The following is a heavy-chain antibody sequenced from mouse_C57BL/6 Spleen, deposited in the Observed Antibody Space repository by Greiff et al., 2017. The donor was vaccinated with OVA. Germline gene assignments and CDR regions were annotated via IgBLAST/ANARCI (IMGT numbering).Heavy chain of an antibody. CDR3: ARGIYYDYDVFDY. J-gene: IGHJ2*01. D-gene: IGHD2-4*01. V-gene: IGHV1-59*01. CDR2: IDPSDSYT. CDR1: GYTFTSYW. Sequence: QVQLKQPGAELVRPGTSVKLSCKASGYTFTSYWMHWVKQRPGQGLEWIGVIDPSDSYTNYNQKFKGKATLTVDTSSSTAYMQLSNLTSEDSAVYYCARGIYYDYDVFDYWGQGTTLTVSS.